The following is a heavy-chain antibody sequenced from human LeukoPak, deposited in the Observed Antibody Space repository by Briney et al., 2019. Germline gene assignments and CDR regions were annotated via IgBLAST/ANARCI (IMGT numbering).Heavy chain of an antibody. CDR3: ARDKKVRGYDGMDV. V-gene: IGHV4-4*07. D-gene: IGHD3-10*01. J-gene: IGHJ6*02. CDR2: IYTSGST. Sequence: PSETLSLTCTVSGGSTSSYYWSWIRQPAGKGLEWIGRIYTSGSTNYNPSLKSRVTMSVDTSKNQFSLKLSSVTAADTAVYYCARDKKVRGYDGMDVWGQGTTVTVSS. CDR1: GGSTSSYY.